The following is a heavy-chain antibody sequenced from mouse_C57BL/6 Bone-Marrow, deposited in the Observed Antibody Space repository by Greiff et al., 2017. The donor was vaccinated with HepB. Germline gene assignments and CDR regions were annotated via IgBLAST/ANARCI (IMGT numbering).Heavy chain of an antibody. J-gene: IGHJ2*01. Sequence: DVKLQESGGDLVKPGGSLKLSCAASGFTFSSYGMSWVRQTPDKRLEWVATISSGGSYTYYPDSVKGRFTISRDNAKNTLYLQMSSLKSEDTAMYYCARHWDDFDYWSQGTTLTVSS. CDR2: ISSGGSYT. V-gene: IGHV5-6*02. CDR3: ARHWDDFDY. D-gene: IGHD4-1*01. CDR1: GFTFSSYG.